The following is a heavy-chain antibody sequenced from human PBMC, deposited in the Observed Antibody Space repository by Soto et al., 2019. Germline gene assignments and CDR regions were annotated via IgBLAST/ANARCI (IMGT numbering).Heavy chain of an antibody. CDR2: IHGTRSII. V-gene: IGHV3-48*02. J-gene: IGHJ4*02. D-gene: IGHD3-16*01. CDR1: GFTFSTNA. Sequence: EVQLVESGGGLVQPGGSLRPSWACSGFTFSTNAMNGARQAPGKGLEWVAYIHGTRSIIYYADSVKGRFTISRDNAKNSLFLQMDSLRDEDTAVYYCARDARNADYDYWGQGTLVTVSS. CDR3: ARDARNADYDY.